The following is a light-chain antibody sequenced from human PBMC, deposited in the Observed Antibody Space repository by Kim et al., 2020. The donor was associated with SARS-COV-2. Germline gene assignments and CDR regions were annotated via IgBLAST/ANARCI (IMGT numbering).Light chain of an antibody. CDR2: RAS. J-gene: IGKJ2*01. V-gene: IGKV1-27*01. CDR3: QKYENGPYT. Sequence: GDRVTITCRSSRAIDNYLAWYQQKPGKVPKLLIFRASTLESGVPSRFSGSGSETEFTLTISSLQPEDVATYYCQKYENGPYTFGQGTKL. CDR1: RAIDNY.